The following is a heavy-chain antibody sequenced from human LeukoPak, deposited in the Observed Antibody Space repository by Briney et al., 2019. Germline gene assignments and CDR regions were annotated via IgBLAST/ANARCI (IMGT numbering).Heavy chain of an antibody. J-gene: IGHJ4*02. D-gene: IGHD3-22*01. CDR3: AVYYDSSGQMTL. Sequence: GGSLRLSCAASGFTFSSYAISWVRQAPGQGLEWMGRIIPILGIANYAQKFQGRVTITADKSTSTAYMELSSLRSEDTAVYYCAVYYDSSGQMTLWGQGTLVTVSS. CDR1: GFTFSSYA. V-gene: IGHV1-69*04. CDR2: IIPILGIA.